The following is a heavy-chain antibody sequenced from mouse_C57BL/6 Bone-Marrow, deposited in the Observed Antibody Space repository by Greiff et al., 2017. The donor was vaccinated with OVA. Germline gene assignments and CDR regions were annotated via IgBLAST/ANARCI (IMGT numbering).Heavy chain of an antibody. J-gene: IGHJ4*01. D-gene: IGHD2-2*01. CDR3: ARRGYPYYYAMDY. CDR1: GYTFTSYW. CDR2: IDPSDSYT. Sequence: QVQLQQPGAELVKPGASVKLSCKASGYTFTSYWMQWVKQRPGQGLEWIGEIDPSDSYTNYNQKFKGKATLTVDTSSSTAYMQLSSLTSEDSAVYYCARRGYPYYYAMDYWGQGISVTVSS. V-gene: IGHV1-50*01.